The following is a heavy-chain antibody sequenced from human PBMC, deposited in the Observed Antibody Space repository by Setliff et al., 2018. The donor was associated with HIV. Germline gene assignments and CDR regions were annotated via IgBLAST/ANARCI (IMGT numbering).Heavy chain of an antibody. J-gene: IGHJ5*02. CDR1: GGSISTSRHY. D-gene: IGHD5-18*01. CDR2: IFYTGRT. Sequence: PSETLSLTCTVSGGSISTSRHYWGWIRQPPGKGLEWIGSIFYTGRTTYNPSLRSRVTISLDTSKTQFSLRLTSVTAADTAMYYCARRGKTENSYVLNWFDPWGQGSLVTVSS. V-gene: IGHV4-39*07. CDR3: ARRGKTENSYVLNWFDP.